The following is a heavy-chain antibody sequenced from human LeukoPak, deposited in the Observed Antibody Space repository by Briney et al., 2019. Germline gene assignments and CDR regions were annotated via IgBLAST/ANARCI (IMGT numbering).Heavy chain of an antibody. D-gene: IGHD3-22*01. Sequence: SETLSLTCTVSGGTISSYYWSWVRQAAGKGLEWIGRIYTSGSTNYNPSLKSRVTMSVDTSKNQFSLKLSSVTAADTAVYYCARGGYYDTMRAAFDYWGQGTLVTVSS. CDR2: IYTSGST. V-gene: IGHV4-4*07. CDR1: GGTISSYY. J-gene: IGHJ4*02. CDR3: ARGGYYDTMRAAFDY.